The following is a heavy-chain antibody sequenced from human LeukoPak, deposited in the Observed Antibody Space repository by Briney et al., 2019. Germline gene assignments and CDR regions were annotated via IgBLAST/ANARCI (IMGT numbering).Heavy chain of an antibody. J-gene: IGHJ4*02. D-gene: IGHD3-22*01. CDR1: GGSISSGGYY. Sequence: SQTPSLTCTVSGGSISSGGYYWSWIRQHPGKGLEWIGYIYYSGSTYYNPSLKSRVTISVDTSKNQFSLKLSSVTAADTAVYYCARWNSSGCIDYWGQGTLVTVSS. CDR2: IYYSGST. CDR3: ARWNSSGCIDY. V-gene: IGHV4-31*03.